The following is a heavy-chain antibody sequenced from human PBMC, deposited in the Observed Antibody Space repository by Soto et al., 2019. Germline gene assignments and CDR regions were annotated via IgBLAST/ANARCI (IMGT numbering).Heavy chain of an antibody. J-gene: IGHJ6*02. CDR3: ATPPEGGTAYYCYGMDV. D-gene: IGHD3-16*01. CDR1: GGTFSSYA. CDR2: IIPIFGTA. Sequence: QVQLVQSGAEVKKPGSSVKVSCKASGGTFSSYAISWVRQAPGQGLEWMGGIIPIFGTADYAQKFQDRVTXTXXESTSTAYMELSSLRSEDTAVYYCATPPEGGTAYYCYGMDVWGQGTTVTVSS. V-gene: IGHV1-69*05.